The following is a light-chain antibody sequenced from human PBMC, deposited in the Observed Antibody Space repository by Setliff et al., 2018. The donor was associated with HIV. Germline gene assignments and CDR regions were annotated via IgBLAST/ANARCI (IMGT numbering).Light chain of an antibody. CDR1: TSDIGNFNL. J-gene: IGLJ2*01. V-gene: IGLV2-14*02. CDR3: CSYTSSSTL. Sequence: QSVLTQPASVSGSPGQSITISCTGTTSDIGNFNLVSWYQQHPGKAPKLMICEVSKRPSGVSDRFSGSKSANTASLTISGLQAEDEADYYCCSYTSSSTLFGGGTKVTVL. CDR2: EVS.